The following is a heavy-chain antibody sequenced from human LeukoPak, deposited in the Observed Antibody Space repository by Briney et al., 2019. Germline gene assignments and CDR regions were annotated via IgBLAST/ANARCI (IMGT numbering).Heavy chain of an antibody. CDR3: ARAPAGRGYYYYYGMDV. Sequence: SETLSLTCTVSGGSISSYYWSWIRQPPGKGLVWIGYIYYSGSTNYNPSLKSRVTISVDTSKNQFSLKLSSVTAADTAVYYCARAPAGRGYYYYYGMDVWGQGTTVTVSS. CDR1: GGSISSYY. V-gene: IGHV4-59*01. D-gene: IGHD2-2*01. CDR2: IYYSGST. J-gene: IGHJ6*02.